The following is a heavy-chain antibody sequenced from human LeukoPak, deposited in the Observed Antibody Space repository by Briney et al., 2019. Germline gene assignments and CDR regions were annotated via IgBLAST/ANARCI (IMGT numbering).Heavy chain of an antibody. J-gene: IGHJ3*02. Sequence: GESLKISCKGSGYTFSSYWIGWVRHMPGKGLEWMGIIYPGDSDTRYSPSFQGQVTISADKSISTSYLQWSSLKAADSAMYYCARRSSSSWAFDIWGQGTMVTVSS. CDR2: IYPGDSDT. D-gene: IGHD6-6*01. CDR1: GYTFSSYW. V-gene: IGHV5-51*01. CDR3: ARRSSSSWAFDI.